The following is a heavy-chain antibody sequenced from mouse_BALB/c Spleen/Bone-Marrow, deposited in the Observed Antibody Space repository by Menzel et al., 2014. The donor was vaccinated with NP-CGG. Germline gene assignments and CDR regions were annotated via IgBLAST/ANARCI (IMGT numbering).Heavy chain of an antibody. CDR2: INPSNGRT. V-gene: IGHV1S81*02. CDR3: ARSDGYYPYYYAMDY. J-gene: IGHJ4*01. Sequence: QVQLQQSGAELVKPGASVKLSCKASGYTFTSYWMHWVKQRPGQGLEWIGEINPSNGRTNYNEKFKSKATLTVDKSSSTAYKQLSSLTSEDSAVYYCARSDGYYPYYYAMDYWGQGTSVTVSS. CDR1: GYTFTSYW. D-gene: IGHD2-3*01.